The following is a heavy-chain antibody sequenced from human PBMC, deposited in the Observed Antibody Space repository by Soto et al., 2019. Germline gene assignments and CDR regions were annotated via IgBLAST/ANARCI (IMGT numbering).Heavy chain of an antibody. V-gene: IGHV3-15*01. Sequence: AGSLRLSCAASGFTFSNAWLCWACQAPGPGLEWDGSVKSKKDGATTDYAASVKGIATISSKASKHTPYQQMNSLTTEDTAVYYCTSDYYDIFTGRTYYYYGMDVWGQGTTVTVSS. CDR1: GFTFSNAW. CDR3: TSDYYDIFTGRTYYYYGMDV. CDR2: VKSKKDGATT. D-gene: IGHD3-9*01. J-gene: IGHJ6*02.